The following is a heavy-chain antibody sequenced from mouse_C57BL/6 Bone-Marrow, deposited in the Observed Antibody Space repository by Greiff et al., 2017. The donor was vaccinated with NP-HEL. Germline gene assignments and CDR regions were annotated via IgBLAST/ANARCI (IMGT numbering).Heavy chain of an antibody. Sequence: VQLQQPGAELVRPGTSVKLSCKASGYTFTSYWMHWVKQRPGQGLEWIGVIDPSDSYTNYNQKFKGKATLTVDTSSSTAYMQLSSLTSEDSAVYYCARWGICYYGSGFAYGGQGTLVTVSA. CDR2: IDPSDSYT. CDR1: GYTFTSYW. J-gene: IGHJ3*01. D-gene: IGHD1-1*01. V-gene: IGHV1-59*01. CDR3: ARWGICYYGSGFAY.